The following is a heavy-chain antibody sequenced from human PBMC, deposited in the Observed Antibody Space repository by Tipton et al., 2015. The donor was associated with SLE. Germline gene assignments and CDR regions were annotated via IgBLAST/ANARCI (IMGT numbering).Heavy chain of an antibody. CDR3: AREGGIAAAGSDAFDI. V-gene: IGHV4-39*07. Sequence: TLSLTCTVSGGSISSSSYYWGWIRQPPGKGLEWIGSIYYSGSTYYNPSLKSRVTISVDTSKNQFSLKLSSVTAADTAVYYCAREGGIAAAGSDAFDIWGQGTMVTVSS. J-gene: IGHJ3*02. D-gene: IGHD6-13*01. CDR1: GGSISSSSYY. CDR2: IYYSGST.